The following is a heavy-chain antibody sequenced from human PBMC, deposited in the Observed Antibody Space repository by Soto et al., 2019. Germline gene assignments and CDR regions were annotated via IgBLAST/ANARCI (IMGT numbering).Heavy chain of an antibody. D-gene: IGHD6-25*01. J-gene: IGHJ6*03. CDR1: GYTFSNYN. CDR2: MNPDSGNT. Sequence: QEQLVQSGAEVKKPGAPVKVSCKASGYTFSNYNINLVRQASGQGLEWMGWMNPDSGNTGYAEKFQGRVTMTRNRSISTAYMELSGLRSEDTAVYYCAREAASDPSFYYHYMDVWGKGTTVTVSS. V-gene: IGHV1-8*01. CDR3: AREAASDPSFYYHYMDV.